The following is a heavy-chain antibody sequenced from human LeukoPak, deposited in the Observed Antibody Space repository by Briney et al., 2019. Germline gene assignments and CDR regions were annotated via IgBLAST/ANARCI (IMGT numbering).Heavy chain of an antibody. Sequence: PGGSLRLSCAASGFTFSSYAMSWVRQAPGKGLEWVSVIYSGGSTYYADSVKGRFTISRDNSKNTLYLQINSLRAEDTAVYVCAKDRLGGPYFFHYWGQGTLVTVSS. CDR1: GFTFSSYA. D-gene: IGHD3-16*01. J-gene: IGHJ4*02. CDR2: IYSGGST. CDR3: AKDRLGGPYFFHY. V-gene: IGHV3-23*03.